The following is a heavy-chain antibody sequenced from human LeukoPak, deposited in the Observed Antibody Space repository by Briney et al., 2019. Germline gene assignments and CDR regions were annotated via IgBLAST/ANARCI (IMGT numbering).Heavy chain of an antibody. J-gene: IGHJ5*02. V-gene: IGHV4-59*01. D-gene: IGHD3/OR15-3a*01. CDR1: GGSISSYY. CDR2: IYYSGST. Sequence: NSSETLSLTCTVSGGSISSYYWSWIRQPPGKGLEWIGYIYYSGSTNYNPSLKSRVTISVDTSKNQFSLKLSSVTAADTAVYYCARGPLSSRTTWTWFDPWGQGTLVTVSS. CDR3: ARGPLSSRTTWTWFDP.